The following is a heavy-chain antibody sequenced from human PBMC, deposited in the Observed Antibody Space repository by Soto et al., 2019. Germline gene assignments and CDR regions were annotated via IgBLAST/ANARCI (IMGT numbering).Heavy chain of an antibody. Sequence: SETLSLTCAVSGGYISSSDWWSWVRQPPGKGLEWIGEIYHSGSTNYNPSLKSRVTISVDKSKNQFSLKLSSVTAADTAVYYCARSYYYDSSGSRGVAFDIWGQGTMVTVSS. CDR1: GGYISSSDW. V-gene: IGHV4-4*02. J-gene: IGHJ3*02. D-gene: IGHD3-22*01. CDR2: IYHSGST. CDR3: ARSYYYDSSGSRGVAFDI.